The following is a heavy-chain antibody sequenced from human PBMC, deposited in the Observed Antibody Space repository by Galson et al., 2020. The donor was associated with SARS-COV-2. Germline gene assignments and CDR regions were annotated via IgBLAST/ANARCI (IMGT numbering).Heavy chain of an antibody. Sequence: QLGESLKISCAASGFTFSSYAMHWVRQAPGKGLEWVAVISYDGSNKYYADSVKGRFTISRDNSKNTLYLQMNSLRAEDTAVYYCASAVGGSYFSPFDYWGQGTLVTVSS. D-gene: IGHD1-26*01. CDR3: ASAVGGSYFSPFDY. CDR2: ISYDGSNK. J-gene: IGHJ4*02. V-gene: IGHV3-30*04. CDR1: GFTFSSYA.